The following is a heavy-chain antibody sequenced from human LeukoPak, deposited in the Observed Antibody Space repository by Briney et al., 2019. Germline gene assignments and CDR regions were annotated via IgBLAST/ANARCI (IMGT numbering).Heavy chain of an antibody. CDR2: INSDGSST. Sequence: GGSLRLSCAASGFTFSSYWMHWVRQAPGKGLVWVSRINSDGSSTSYADSVKGRFTISRDNAKNTLCLQMNSLRAEDTAVYYCARVLDDFWSGYYTGFDYWGQGTLVTVPS. D-gene: IGHD3-3*01. CDR3: ARVLDDFWSGYYTGFDY. V-gene: IGHV3-74*01. J-gene: IGHJ4*02. CDR1: GFTFSSYW.